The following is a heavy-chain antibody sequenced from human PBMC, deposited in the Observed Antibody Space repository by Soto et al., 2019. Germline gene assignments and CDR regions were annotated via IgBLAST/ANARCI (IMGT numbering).Heavy chain of an antibody. J-gene: IGHJ6*02. Sequence: QVQLVQSGAEVKKPGSSVKVSCKASGGTFSSYTISWVRQAPGQGLEWMGRIIPILGIANYAQKFQGRVRITADNSTSTAYMELSSLRSEDTAVYYCARAPGYCSGCSCSSIYYYYGMDVWGQGTTVTVSS. CDR2: IIPILGIA. D-gene: IGHD2-15*01. CDR1: GGTFSSYT. V-gene: IGHV1-69*02. CDR3: ARAPGYCSGCSCSSIYYYYGMDV.